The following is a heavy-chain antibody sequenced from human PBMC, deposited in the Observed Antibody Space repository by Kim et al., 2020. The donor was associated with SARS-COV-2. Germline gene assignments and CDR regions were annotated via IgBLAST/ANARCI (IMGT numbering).Heavy chain of an antibody. V-gene: IGHV1-69*13. CDR1: GGTFSSYA. Sequence: SVKVSCKASGGTFSSYAISWVRQAPGQGLEWMGGIIPIFGTANYAQKFQGRVTITADESTSTAYMELSSLRSEDTAVYYCARDRRWYSSGWYGLPFDYWGQGTLVTVSS. D-gene: IGHD6-19*01. CDR2: IIPIFGTA. J-gene: IGHJ4*02. CDR3: ARDRRWYSSGWYGLPFDY.